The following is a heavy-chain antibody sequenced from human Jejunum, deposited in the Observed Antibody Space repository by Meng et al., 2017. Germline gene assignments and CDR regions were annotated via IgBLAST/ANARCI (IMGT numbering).Heavy chain of an antibody. V-gene: IGHV3-23*01. CDR2: VSSRGDNT. Sequence: GESLKISCAASGLTLRNYAMSWVRQAPGKGLEWVSTVSSRGDNTYYADSVKGRFTNFRDNSKNSLFLQMNSLRAEDTAVYYCTTDKTFMTTLVDWGQGTLVTVSS. CDR3: TTDKTFMTTLVD. D-gene: IGHD2/OR15-2a*01. J-gene: IGHJ4*02. CDR1: GLTLRNYA.